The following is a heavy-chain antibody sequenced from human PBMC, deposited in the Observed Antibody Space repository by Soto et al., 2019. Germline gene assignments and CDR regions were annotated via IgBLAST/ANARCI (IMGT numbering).Heavy chain of an antibody. V-gene: IGHV3-33*01. CDR2: IWYDGSNK. J-gene: IGHJ6*02. CDR1: GFTFSSYG. Sequence: QVQLVESGGGVVQPGRSLRLSCAASGFTFSSYGMHWVRQAPGKGLEWVAVIWYDGSNKYYADSVKGRFTISRDNSKNTRYLQMNSLRAEDTAVYYCARGLTYAGCMDVWGQGTTVTVSS. D-gene: IGHD2-2*01. CDR3: ARGLTYAGCMDV.